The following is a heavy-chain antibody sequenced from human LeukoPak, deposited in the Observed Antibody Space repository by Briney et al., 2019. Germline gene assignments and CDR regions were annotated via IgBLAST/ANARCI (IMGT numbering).Heavy chain of an antibody. CDR1: GFTFSSYS. J-gene: IGHJ4*02. Sequence: GGSLRLSCAASGFTFSSYSVNWVRQAPGKGLEWVSSISSSSSYIHYTDSVKGRFTISRDNAKNSLYLQMNSLRAEDTAVYYCARGAANSYYFDYWGQGTLVTVSS. CDR2: ISSSSSYI. D-gene: IGHD2-15*01. V-gene: IGHV3-21*01. CDR3: ARGAANSYYFDY.